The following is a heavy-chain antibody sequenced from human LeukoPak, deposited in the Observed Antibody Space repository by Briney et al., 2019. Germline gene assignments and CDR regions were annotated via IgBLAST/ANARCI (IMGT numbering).Heavy chain of an antibody. D-gene: IGHD6-19*01. CDR3: TTEIAVALPIG. V-gene: IGHV3-15*01. CDR2: IKSKTDGGTT. Sequence: GGSLRLSCAASGFTFSNAWMSWVRQAPGKGLEWGGRIKSKTDGGTTDYAAPVKGRFTSSRDDSKNTLYLQMNSLKTEDTAVYYCTTEIAVALPIGWGQGTLVTVSS. J-gene: IGHJ4*02. CDR1: GFTFSNAW.